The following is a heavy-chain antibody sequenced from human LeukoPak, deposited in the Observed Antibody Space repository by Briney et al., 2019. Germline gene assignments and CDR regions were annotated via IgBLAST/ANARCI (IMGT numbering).Heavy chain of an antibody. J-gene: IGHJ6*03. D-gene: IGHD3-9*01. Sequence: ASVKVSCKVSGYTLTELSMHWVRQAPGKGLEWMGGFDPEDGETIYAQKFQGRVTMTEDTSTDTAYMELSRLRSDDTAVYYCARAPPIWDYMDVWGKGTTVTVSS. CDR1: GYTLTELS. CDR2: FDPEDGET. V-gene: IGHV1-24*01. CDR3: ARAPPIWDYMDV.